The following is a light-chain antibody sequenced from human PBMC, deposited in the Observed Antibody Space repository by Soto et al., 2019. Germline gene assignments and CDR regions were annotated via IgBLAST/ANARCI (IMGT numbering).Light chain of an antibody. CDR3: SSYAASNNFYFV. CDR2: DVT. CDR1: SSDVGGYNY. J-gene: IGLJ3*02. Sequence: QSVLTQPPSASGSPGQSVTISCTGTSSDVGGYNYVSWYQQYPGRAPKLMIYDVTKRPSGVPDRFSGSKSGNTASLTVSGLQAEDEAEYYCSSYAASNNFYFVFGGGTKVTVL. V-gene: IGLV2-8*01.